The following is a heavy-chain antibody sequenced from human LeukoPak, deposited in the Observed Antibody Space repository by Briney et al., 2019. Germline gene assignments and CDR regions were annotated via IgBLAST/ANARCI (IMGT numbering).Heavy chain of an antibody. Sequence: GGSLRLSCAASGFTFSSYSINWVRQAPGKGLEWVSSIDSSSSYIYYADSVKGRFTISRDNAKNSLFLQMNSLRVEDTAVYYCARPGITGTMGYGAFDIWGQGTMVTVSS. J-gene: IGHJ3*02. CDR3: ARPGITGTMGYGAFDI. CDR2: IDSSSSYI. D-gene: IGHD1-7*01. V-gene: IGHV3-21*01. CDR1: GFTFSSYS.